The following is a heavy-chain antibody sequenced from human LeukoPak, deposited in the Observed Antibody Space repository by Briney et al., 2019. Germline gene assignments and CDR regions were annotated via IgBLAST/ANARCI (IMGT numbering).Heavy chain of an antibody. Sequence: SETLSLTCTVSGGSISSYYWNWIRQPAGKGLEWIGHIYTSGSTNYNPSLKSRVTMSIDKSKNQFSLKLSSVTAADTAVYYCARGLNVGFCSSTSCYIWFDPWGQGTLVTVSS. V-gene: IGHV4-4*07. CDR1: GGSISSYY. J-gene: IGHJ5*02. CDR2: IYTSGST. D-gene: IGHD2-2*02. CDR3: ARGLNVGFCSSTSCYIWFDP.